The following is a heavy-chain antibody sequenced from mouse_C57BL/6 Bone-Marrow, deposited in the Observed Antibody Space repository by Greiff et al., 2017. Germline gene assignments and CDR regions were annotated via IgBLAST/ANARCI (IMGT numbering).Heavy chain of an antibody. CDR1: GYTFTDYY. D-gene: IGHD1-1*01. CDR3: ARSDYGSSYVGYAMDY. Sequence: EVQLQQSGPELVKPGASVKISCKASGYTFTDYYMNWVKQSHGKSLEWIGDINPNNGGTSYNQKFKGKATLTLDKSSSTAYMELRSLTSEDSAVYYCARSDYGSSYVGYAMDYWGQGTSVTVSS. V-gene: IGHV1-26*01. CDR2: INPNNGGT. J-gene: IGHJ4*01.